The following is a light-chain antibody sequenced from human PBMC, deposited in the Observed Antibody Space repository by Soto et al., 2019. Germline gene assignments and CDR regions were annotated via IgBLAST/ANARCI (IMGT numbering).Light chain of an antibody. CDR2: DVS. CDR1: SSDVGGYNY. Sequence: QSALTQPRSVSGSPGQSVTISCTGTSSDVGGYNYVSWYQQHPGKAPKVMIYDVSKRPSGVPDRFPGSKSGNTASLTISGIQAEDEADYYCCSYAGSYTWVFGGGTKVTVL. J-gene: IGLJ3*02. V-gene: IGLV2-11*01. CDR3: CSYAGSYTWV.